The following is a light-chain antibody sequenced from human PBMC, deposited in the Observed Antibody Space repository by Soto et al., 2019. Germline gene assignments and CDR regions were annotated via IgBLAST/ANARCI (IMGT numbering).Light chain of an antibody. J-gene: IGLJ2*01. CDR2: QDT. CDR3: QAWESSTAV. V-gene: IGLV3-1*01. Sequence: SYELTQPPSVSVSPGQTASITCSGDKLGDKYACWYQQKPGQSPVLVVHQDTERPSGIPERFSGASSGDTATLTISGTQAIYEADYYGQAWESSTAVFGGGTKVPVL. CDR1: KLGDKY.